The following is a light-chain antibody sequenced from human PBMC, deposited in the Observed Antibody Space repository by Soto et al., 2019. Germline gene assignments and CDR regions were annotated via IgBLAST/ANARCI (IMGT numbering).Light chain of an antibody. J-gene: IGKJ5*01. CDR3: QQRYNWPIT. Sequence: EMVMTQSPATLSVSPGKRATLASVASQSVSSGLAWYHQKPGQARRLLIYDASNRAIGIPARFSGSGSGTDFTFTISSLEHEDFSVYYCQQRYNWPITFGQGTRLEI. CDR2: DAS. CDR1: QSVSSG. V-gene: IGKV3-11*01.